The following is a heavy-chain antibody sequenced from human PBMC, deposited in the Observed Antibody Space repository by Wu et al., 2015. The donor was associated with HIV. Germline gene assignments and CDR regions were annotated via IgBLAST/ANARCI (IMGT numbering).Heavy chain of an antibody. CDR1: GYTFTGNY. CDR3: ARERGAYYDSSGYVDY. J-gene: IGHJ4*02. V-gene: IGHV1-2*02. CDR2: INPNSGGT. Sequence: QVQLVQSGAEVKKPGASVKVSCKASGYTFTGNYMHWVRQAPGQGLEWMGWINPNSGGTNYAQKFQGRVTMTRDTSISTAYMELSRLRSDDTAVYYCARERGAYYDSSGYVDYWGQGTLVTGLL. D-gene: IGHD3-22*01.